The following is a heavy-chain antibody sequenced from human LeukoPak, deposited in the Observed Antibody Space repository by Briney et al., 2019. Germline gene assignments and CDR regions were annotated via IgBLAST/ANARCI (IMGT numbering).Heavy chain of an antibody. D-gene: IGHD1-26*01. Sequence: GGSLRLSCAASGFTFSSHSMTWVRQAPGRGLEWVANIKEDGSETFYADSVKGRFTISRDNSKNSLNLQMNNLRPEDTAIYYCAREPFGAIGTGYWGQGTLVTVSS. CDR3: AREPFGAIGTGY. CDR2: IKEDGSET. CDR1: GFTFSSHS. J-gene: IGHJ4*02. V-gene: IGHV3-7*01.